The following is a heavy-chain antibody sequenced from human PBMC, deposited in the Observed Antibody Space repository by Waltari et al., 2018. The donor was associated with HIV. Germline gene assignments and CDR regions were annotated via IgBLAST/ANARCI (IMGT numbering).Heavy chain of an antibody. CDR3: ARDPGTLLIAVAGAFDY. J-gene: IGHJ4*02. CDR1: GFSFSRYG. V-gene: IGHV3-33*01. CDR2: IWHDGSKK. Sequence: QVQLVESGGGVVRLGRSLRLSCAASGFSFSRYGMHWARQAPGKGLGWVAVIWHDGSKKYYAGSVKGRFTVSRDTSKNTLYLEMNRLRAEDTAVYHCARDPGTLLIAVAGAFDYWGPGIPVTVSS. D-gene: IGHD6-19*01.